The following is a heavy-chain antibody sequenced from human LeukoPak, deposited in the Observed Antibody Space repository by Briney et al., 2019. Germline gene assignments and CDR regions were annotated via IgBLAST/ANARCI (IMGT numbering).Heavy chain of an antibody. Sequence: GASLKISCKGSGYTFTTSWIGWVRQMPGKGLEWMGIIYPADSDTRYSPSFQGQVTISADKSISTAYLQWSSLKASDTAMYYCARVYGAKFDYWGQGTLVTVSS. J-gene: IGHJ4*02. CDR1: GYTFTTSW. V-gene: IGHV5-51*01. CDR3: ARVYGAKFDY. CDR2: IYPADSDT. D-gene: IGHD4-23*01.